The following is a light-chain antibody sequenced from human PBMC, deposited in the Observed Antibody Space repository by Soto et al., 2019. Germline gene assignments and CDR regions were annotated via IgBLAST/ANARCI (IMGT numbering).Light chain of an antibody. CDR2: SNN. V-gene: IGLV1-44*01. CDR1: SSNIGSNT. J-gene: IGLJ3*02. Sequence: QSVLTQPPSASGTPGQRVTSSCSGSSSNIGSNTVNWYQQLPGTAPKLLIYSNNQRPSGVPDRFSGSKSGTSASLAISGLQSEDEADYYCAAWDDSLNGWVFGGGTKL. CDR3: AAWDDSLNGWV.